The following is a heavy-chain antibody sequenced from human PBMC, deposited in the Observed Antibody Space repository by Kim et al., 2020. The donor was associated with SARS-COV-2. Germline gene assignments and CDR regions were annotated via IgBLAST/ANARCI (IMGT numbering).Heavy chain of an antibody. V-gene: IGHV4-39*01. CDR1: GGSISSSSYY. J-gene: IGHJ5*02. D-gene: IGHD3-3*01. CDR3: ARPYAYYDFWSGYYKYWFDP. CDR2: IYYSGST. Sequence: SETLSLTCTVSGGSISSSSYYWGWMRQPPGKELEWIGSIYYSGSTYYNPSLKSRVTISVDTSKNQFSLKLSSVTAADTAVYYCARPYAYYDFWSGYYKYWFDPWGQGTLV.